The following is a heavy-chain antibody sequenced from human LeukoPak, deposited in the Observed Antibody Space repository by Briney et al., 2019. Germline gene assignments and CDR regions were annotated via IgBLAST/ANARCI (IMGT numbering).Heavy chain of an antibody. V-gene: IGHV3-7*01. CDR1: GFTFSTYW. D-gene: IGHD1-1*01. Sequence: GGSLRLSCAASGFTFSTYWMTWVRQAPGKGLECVANIKPDGSEKYYVGSVEGRFTISRDNAKNSLYLQMNGLRAEDTALYYCARGGTWDLDYWGQGTLVTVSS. CDR2: IKPDGSEK. CDR3: ARGGTWDLDY. J-gene: IGHJ4*02.